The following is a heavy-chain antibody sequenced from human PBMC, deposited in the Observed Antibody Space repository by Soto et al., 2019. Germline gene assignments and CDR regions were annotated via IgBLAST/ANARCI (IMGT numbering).Heavy chain of an antibody. CDR1: GECSXSGY. Sequence: SETRSLTCSLGGECSXSGYWSLIRQSPGKGLEWIGFIYYGGSTNYNPSLKSRVTISVDTPKNQFSLKLSSVTAADTAVYYCAKNWNWGSLVHWGQGTLVTVSS. V-gene: IGHV4-59*08. CDR3: AKNWNWGSLVH. J-gene: IGHJ4*02. CDR2: IYYGGST. D-gene: IGHD7-27*01.